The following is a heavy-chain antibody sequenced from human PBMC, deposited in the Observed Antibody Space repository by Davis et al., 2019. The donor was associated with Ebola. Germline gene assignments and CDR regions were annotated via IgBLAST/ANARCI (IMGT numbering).Heavy chain of an antibody. V-gene: IGHV3-21*04. J-gene: IGHJ4*02. Sequence: GESLKISCAASGFTFSSYSMNWVRQAPGKGLGWVSSISSSSSYIYYADSVKGRFTISRDNAKNSLYLQMNSLRAEDTAVYYCAREGELWITFPDYWGQGTLVTVSS. CDR3: AREGELWITFPDY. CDR1: GFTFSSYS. CDR2: ISSSSSYI. D-gene: IGHD3-16*01.